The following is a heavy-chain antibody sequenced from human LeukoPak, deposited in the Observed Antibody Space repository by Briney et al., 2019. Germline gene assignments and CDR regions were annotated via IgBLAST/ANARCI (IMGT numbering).Heavy chain of an antibody. D-gene: IGHD3-9*01. CDR1: GGSISSSSYY. V-gene: IGHV4-39*07. CDR2: IYYSGST. J-gene: IGHJ6*02. Sequence: SETLSLTCTVSGGSISSSSYYWGWIRQPPGKGLEWIGSIYYSGSTYYNPSLKSRVTISVDTSKNQFSLKLSSVTAADTAVYYCARAAFYDILTGQRGYGMDVWGQGTTVTVSS. CDR3: ARAAFYDILTGQRGYGMDV.